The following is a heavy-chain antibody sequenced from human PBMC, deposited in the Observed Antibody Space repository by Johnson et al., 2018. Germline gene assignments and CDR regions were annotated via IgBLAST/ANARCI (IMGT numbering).Heavy chain of an antibody. V-gene: IGHV3-30-3*01. J-gene: IGHJ6*03. D-gene: IGHD1-26*01. CDR1: GFTFSSYA. CDR2: ISYDGSNK. CDR3: AREGGVYYYYYYMDV. Sequence: QVQLVQSGGGVVQPGRSLRLSCAASGFTFSSYAMHWVRQAPGKGLAWVAVISYDGSNKYYADSVKGRFTISRDNSKNTLYLQMNSLSAEDTAVYYCAREGGVYYYYYYMDVWGKGTTVTVSS.